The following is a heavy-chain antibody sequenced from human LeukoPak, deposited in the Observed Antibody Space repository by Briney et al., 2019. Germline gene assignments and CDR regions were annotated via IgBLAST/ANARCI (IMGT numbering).Heavy chain of an antibody. CDR2: ISSSSSYT. J-gene: IGHJ3*02. D-gene: IGHD3-22*01. Sequence: PGGSLRLSCAASGFTFSDYYMSWIRQAPGKGLERVSYISSSSSYTNYADSVKGRFTISRDNAKNSLYLQMNSLRAEDTAVYYCARVGNLYYYDSSGSLDAFDIWGQGTMVTVSS. V-gene: IGHV3-11*06. CDR1: GFTFSDYY. CDR3: ARVGNLYYYDSSGSLDAFDI.